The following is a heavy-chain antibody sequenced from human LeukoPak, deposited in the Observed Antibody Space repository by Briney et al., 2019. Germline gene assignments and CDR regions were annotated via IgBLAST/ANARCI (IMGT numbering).Heavy chain of an antibody. D-gene: IGHD2-8*01. Sequence: SETLSLTCTVSGASISGSRYYWSWIRQPPGKGLEWIAEINDSGSIHYNPSLKSRVTILGDTSKNQFSLKMNSVTAADTAVYYCARGPQWLDYWGQGTLVTVSS. CDR1: GASISGSRYY. CDR3: ARGPQWLDY. J-gene: IGHJ4*02. V-gene: IGHV4-39*07. CDR2: INDSGSI.